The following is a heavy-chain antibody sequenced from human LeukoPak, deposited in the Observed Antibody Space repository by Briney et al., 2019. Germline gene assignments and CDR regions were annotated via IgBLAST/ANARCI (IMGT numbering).Heavy chain of an antibody. V-gene: IGHV3-33*01. D-gene: IGHD4-11*01. J-gene: IGHJ6*02. CDR1: GFTFSSYG. CDR2: IWYDGSNK. CDR3: ARDASYSNYGMDV. Sequence: GRSLRLSCAASGFTFSSYGMHWVRQAPGKGLEWVAVIWYDGSNKYYADSVKGRFTISRDNSKNTLYLQMNSLRAEDTAVYYCARDASYSNYGMDVWGQGTTVTVSS.